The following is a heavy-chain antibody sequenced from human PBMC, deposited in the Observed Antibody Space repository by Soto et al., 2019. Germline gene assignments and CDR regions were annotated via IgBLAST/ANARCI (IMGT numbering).Heavy chain of an antibody. CDR1: GGSFSGYY. CDR3: ARFRYCSSTSCYADV. D-gene: IGHD2-2*01. V-gene: IGHV4-34*01. CDR2: INHSGST. J-gene: IGHJ6*04. Sequence: TLSLTCAVYGGSFSGYYWSWIRQPPGKGLEWIGEINHSGSTNYNPSLKSRVTISVDTSKNQFSLKLSSVTAADTAVYYCARFRYCSSTSCYADVWGKGTTVTVSS.